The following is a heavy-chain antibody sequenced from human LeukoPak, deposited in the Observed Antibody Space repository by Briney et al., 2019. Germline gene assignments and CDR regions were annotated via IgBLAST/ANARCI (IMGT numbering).Heavy chain of an antibody. D-gene: IGHD2-15*01. V-gene: IGHV1-46*01. CDR1: GYTLTTAY. J-gene: IGHJ4*02. CDR3: ARDVGGGLDF. Sequence: ASVKVSCKASGYTLTTAYMHWVRQAPGQGLEWMGIISPSGDRTTYAQKFQGRVTVARDMSTSTVYMEISSLTFEDTAVFYCARDVGGGLDFWGQGTLVTVSS. CDR2: ISPSGDRT.